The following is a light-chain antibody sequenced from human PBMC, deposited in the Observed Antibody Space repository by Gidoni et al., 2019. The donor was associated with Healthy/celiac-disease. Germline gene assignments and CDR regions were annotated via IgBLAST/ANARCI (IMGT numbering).Light chain of an antibody. CDR3: QKYGSSPPKS. V-gene: IGKV3-20*01. J-gene: IGKJ2*03. CDR2: GAS. CDR1: QSVSSSY. Sequence: EIVLTQSPATLSLSPGERATLSCRASQSVSSSYLAWYQQTPGQAPRLLIYGASSRATGLPDRFSGSVSVTDFTLTISRLEPEEFAVYYCQKYGSSPPKSFGQGTKLEIK.